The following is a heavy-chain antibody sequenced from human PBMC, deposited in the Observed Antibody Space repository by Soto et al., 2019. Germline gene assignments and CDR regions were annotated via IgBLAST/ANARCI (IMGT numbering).Heavy chain of an antibody. J-gene: IGHJ4*02. Sequence: GGSLILSCAASGFTFSSYAMSWVRQAPGKGLEWVSAISGSGGSTYYADSVKGRFTISRDNSKNTLYLQMNSLRAEDTAVYYCAKDLGRLRYFDWLLPTFDYWGQGTLVTVSS. CDR1: GFTFSSYA. CDR3: AKDLGRLRYFDWLLPTFDY. D-gene: IGHD3-9*01. CDR2: ISGSGGST. V-gene: IGHV3-23*01.